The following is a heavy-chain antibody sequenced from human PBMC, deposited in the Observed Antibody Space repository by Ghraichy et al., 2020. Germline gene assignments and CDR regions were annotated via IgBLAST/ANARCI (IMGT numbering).Heavy chain of an antibody. V-gene: IGHV3-53*01. CDR1: GFTVSSNY. CDR2: IYSGGST. CDR3: ARDSLNDYSFDY. J-gene: IGHJ4*02. D-gene: IGHD4-11*01. Sequence: GGSLRLSCATSGFTVSSNYMSWVRQAPGKGLEWVSVIYSGGSTYYADSVKGRFTISRDNSKNTLYLQMNSLRAEDTAVYYCARDSLNDYSFDYWGQGTLVTVAS.